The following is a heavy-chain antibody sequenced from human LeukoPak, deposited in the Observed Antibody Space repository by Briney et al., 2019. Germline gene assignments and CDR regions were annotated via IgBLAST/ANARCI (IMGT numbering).Heavy chain of an antibody. CDR1: GGSFSGYY. V-gene: IGHV4-34*01. CDR3: ARSSAYYDILTGYYNPGGPNFDY. CDR2: INHSGST. Sequence: SETLSLTSAVYGGSFSGYYWSWIRQPPGKGLEWIGEINHSGSTNYNPSLKSRVTISVDTSKNQFSLKLSSVTAADTAVYYCARSSAYYDILTGYYNPGGPNFDYWGQGTLVTVSS. D-gene: IGHD3-9*01. J-gene: IGHJ4*02.